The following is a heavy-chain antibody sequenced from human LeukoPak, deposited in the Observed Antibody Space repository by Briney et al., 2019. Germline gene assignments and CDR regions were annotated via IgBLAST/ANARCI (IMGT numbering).Heavy chain of an antibody. V-gene: IGHV3-21*01. CDR3: AGGYCSGGSCYSLVGSGY. Sequence: PGGSLRLSCAASGFTFSSYSMNWVRQAPGKGLEWVSSISGSSSYIYYADSVKGRFTISRDNAKNSLYLQMNSLRAEDTAVYYCAGGYCSGGSCYSLVGSGYWGQGTLVTVSS. CDR2: ISGSSSYI. CDR1: GFTFSSYS. D-gene: IGHD2-15*01. J-gene: IGHJ4*02.